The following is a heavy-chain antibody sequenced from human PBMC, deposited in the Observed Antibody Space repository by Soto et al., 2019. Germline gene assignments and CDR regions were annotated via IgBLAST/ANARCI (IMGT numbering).Heavy chain of an antibody. D-gene: IGHD3-16*02. J-gene: IGHJ4*02. CDR2: IYYSGST. Sequence: SETLSLTCTVSGGSISSYYWSWIRQPPGKGLEWIGYIYYSGSTNYNPSLKSRVTISVDTSKNQFSLKLSSVTAADTAVYYCARGGDYVWGSYPNYYFDYWGQGTLVTVSS. V-gene: IGHV4-59*01. CDR3: ARGGDYVWGSYPNYYFDY. CDR1: GGSISSYY.